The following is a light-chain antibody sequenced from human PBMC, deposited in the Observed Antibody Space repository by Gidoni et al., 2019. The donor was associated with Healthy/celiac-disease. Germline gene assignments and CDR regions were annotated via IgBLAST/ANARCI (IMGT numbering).Light chain of an antibody. V-gene: IGKV3-20*01. CDR3: QQYGSSPPRYT. CDR1: QRVSSEY. CDR2: GAS. Sequence: VLPQSPGILSLSPGESATLSCRASQRVSSEYLAWYQQKPGQAPSLLLYGASSRAPGIPDRYSGSESVTDFTRTISRLEPEEFAVYYCQQYGSSPPRYTFGQGTKLEIK. J-gene: IGKJ2*01.